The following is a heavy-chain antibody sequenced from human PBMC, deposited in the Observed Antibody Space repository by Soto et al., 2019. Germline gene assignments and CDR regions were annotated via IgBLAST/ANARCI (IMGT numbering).Heavy chain of an antibody. CDR3: AKSLGWELKNGMDV. Sequence: PGGSLRLSCAASGFTFSSYGMHWVRQAPGKGLEWVAVISYDGSNKYYADSVKGRFTISRDNSKNTLYLQMNSLRAEDTAVYYCAKSLGWELKNGMDVWGQGTTVTVSS. CDR2: ISYDGSNK. D-gene: IGHD1-26*01. V-gene: IGHV3-30*18. CDR1: GFTFSSYG. J-gene: IGHJ6*02.